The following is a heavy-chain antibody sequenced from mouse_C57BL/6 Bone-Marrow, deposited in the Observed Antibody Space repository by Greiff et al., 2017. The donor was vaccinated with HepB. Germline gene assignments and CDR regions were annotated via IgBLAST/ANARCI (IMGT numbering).Heavy chain of an antibody. J-gene: IGHJ3*01. CDR3: ARPDYYGSSPFAY. D-gene: IGHD1-1*01. Sequence: EVKLMESGGDLVKPGGSLKLSCAASGFTFSSYGMSWVRQTPDKRLEWVATISSGGSYTYYSDSVKGRFTISRDNVKKTLYLQKSILKSEDTAMYYCARPDYYGSSPFAYWGQGTLVTVSA. CDR2: ISSGGSYT. CDR1: GFTFSSYG. V-gene: IGHV5-6*01.